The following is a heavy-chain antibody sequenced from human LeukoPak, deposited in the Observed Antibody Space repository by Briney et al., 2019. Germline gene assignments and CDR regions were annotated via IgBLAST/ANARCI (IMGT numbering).Heavy chain of an antibody. CDR3: ARVVTGGFGY. Sequence: PGGSLRLSCAASGFTVSSNYMSWVRQAAGKGLEWISIIYSCGSTYYADSVKGRFTISRDNSKNTLYLQMNSLRAEDTAVYYCARVVTGGFGYWGQGTLVTVSS. V-gene: IGHV3-66*01. D-gene: IGHD2-21*02. CDR1: GFTVSSNY. CDR2: IYSCGST. J-gene: IGHJ4*02.